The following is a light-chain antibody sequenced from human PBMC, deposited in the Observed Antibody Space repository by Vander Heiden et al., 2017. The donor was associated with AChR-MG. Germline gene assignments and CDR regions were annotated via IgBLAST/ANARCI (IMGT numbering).Light chain of an antibody. CDR2: RNN. J-gene: IGLJ3*02. CDR3: AAWDDSLSGWV. Sequence: QSVLTQPPSASGTPGPRVTISCSGRSSNIGRNYVCWYQQLPGTAPKLLIYRNNQRPSGVPDRFSGSKSGTSASLAISELRSEDEADYYCAAWDDSLSGWVFGGGTKLTVL. CDR1: SSNIGRNY. V-gene: IGLV1-47*01.